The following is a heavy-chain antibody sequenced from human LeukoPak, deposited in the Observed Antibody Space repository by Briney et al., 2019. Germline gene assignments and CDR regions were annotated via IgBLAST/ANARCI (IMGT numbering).Heavy chain of an antibody. CDR3: ARDLIYYGSGSSLWDY. D-gene: IGHD3-10*01. CDR1: GFTFSSYS. Sequence: GGSLRVSCAASGFTFSSYSMNWVRQAPGKGLEWVSSIGSSSSYIYYADSVKGRFTISRDNAENSVYLQMNSLRDEDTAVYYCARDLIYYGSGSSLWDYWGQGTLVTVSS. V-gene: IGHV3-21*01. J-gene: IGHJ4*02. CDR2: IGSSSSYI.